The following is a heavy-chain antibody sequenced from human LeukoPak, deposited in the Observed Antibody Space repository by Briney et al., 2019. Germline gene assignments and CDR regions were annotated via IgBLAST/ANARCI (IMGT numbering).Heavy chain of an antibody. CDR1: GGSISNYY. V-gene: IGHV4-59*01. J-gene: IGHJ4*02. CDR2: MHSSGST. Sequence: SETLSLTCTVSGGSISNYYWSWIRQPPGKGLEWIGCMHSSGSTTYNLSLKSRVSMSIETSTNQFSLKLSSVTAADTAVYYCAGDIRVVGATLYFDYWGQGTLVTVSS. D-gene: IGHD1-26*01. CDR3: AGDIRVVGATLYFDY.